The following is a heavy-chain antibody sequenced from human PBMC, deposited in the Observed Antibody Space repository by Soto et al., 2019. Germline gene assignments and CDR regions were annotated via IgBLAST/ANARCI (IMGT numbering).Heavy chain of an antibody. CDR3: AREVGYCSSTSCQTDSPWFDP. CDR2: INPNSGGT. D-gene: IGHD2-2*01. Sequence: ASVKVSCKASGYTFTGYYMHWVRQAPGQGLEWMGWINPNSGGTNYAQKFQGWVTMTRDTSISTAYMELSRLRSDDTAVYYCAREVGYCSSTSCQTDSPWFDPWGQGTLVTVSS. CDR1: GYTFTGYY. V-gene: IGHV1-2*04. J-gene: IGHJ5*02.